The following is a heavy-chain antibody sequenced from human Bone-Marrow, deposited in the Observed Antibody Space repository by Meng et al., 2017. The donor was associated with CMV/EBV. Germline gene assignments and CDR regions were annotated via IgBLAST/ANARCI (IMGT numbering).Heavy chain of an antibody. D-gene: IGHD2-2*01. J-gene: IGHJ5*02. CDR1: GFTFSNY. Sequence: GESLKISCAASGFTFSNYMSWVRQAPGKGLEWVSVIYSGGSTYYADSVKGRFTIPRDNSKNTLYLQMNSPRAEDTAVYYCAKIPRQSYCSSTSCYSSFPIRFDPWGQGTLVTVSS. CDR3: AKIPRQSYCSSTSCYSSFPIRFDP. CDR2: IYSGGST. V-gene: IGHV3-53*01.